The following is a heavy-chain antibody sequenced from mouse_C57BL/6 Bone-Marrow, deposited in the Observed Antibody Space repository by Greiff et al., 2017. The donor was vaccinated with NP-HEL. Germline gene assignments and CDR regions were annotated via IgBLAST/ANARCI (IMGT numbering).Heavy chain of an antibody. CDR1: GYTFTSYG. J-gene: IGHJ4*01. CDR3: ARRATVVEWYAMDY. Sequence: QVQLQQSGAELARPGASVKLSCKASGYTFTSYGISWVKQRTGQGLEWIGEIYPRSGNTYYNEKFKGKATLTADKSSSTAYMELRSLTSEDSAVYVCARRATVVEWYAMDYWGQGTSVTVSS. V-gene: IGHV1-81*01. CDR2: IYPRSGNT. D-gene: IGHD1-1*01.